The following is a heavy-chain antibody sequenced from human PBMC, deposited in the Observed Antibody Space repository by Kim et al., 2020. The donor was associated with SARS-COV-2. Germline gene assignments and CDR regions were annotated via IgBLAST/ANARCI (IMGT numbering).Heavy chain of an antibody. Sequence: AESVKGRFTISRDNAKNTLYLQMNSLIAEGTAVYYCSRRAYSSGWWYFDYWGQGTLVTVSS. V-gene: IGHV3-74*01. D-gene: IGHD6-19*01. J-gene: IGHJ4*02. CDR3: SRRAYSSGWWYFDY.